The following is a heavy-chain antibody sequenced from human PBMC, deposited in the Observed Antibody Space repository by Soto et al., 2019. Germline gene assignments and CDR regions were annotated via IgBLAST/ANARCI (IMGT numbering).Heavy chain of an antibody. V-gene: IGHV4-34*01. D-gene: IGHD4-4*01. CDR1: GGSFSGYY. CDR3: ARAPMTTVTTIDY. CDR2: INHSGST. J-gene: IGHJ4*02. Sequence: TLSLTCAVYGGSFSGYYWSWIRQPPGKGLEWIGEINHSGSTNYNPSLKSRVTISVDTSKNQFSLKLSSVTAADTAVYYCARAPMTTVTTIDYWGQGTLVTVSS.